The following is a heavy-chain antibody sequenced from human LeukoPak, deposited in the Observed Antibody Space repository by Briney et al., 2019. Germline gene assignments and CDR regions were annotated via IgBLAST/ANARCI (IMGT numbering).Heavy chain of an antibody. CDR2: INNDGSGT. Sequence: GGSLRLSCAASGFTFSNYWMCWVRQTPGKGLVYVSRINNDGSGTTYADSVKDRFTISRDNAKNTVYLQMNSLRAEDTAVYFCARGGNYHAFDLWGQGTMLTVSS. V-gene: IGHV3-74*01. CDR1: GFTFSNYW. J-gene: IGHJ3*01. CDR3: ARGGNYHAFDL. D-gene: IGHD3-16*01.